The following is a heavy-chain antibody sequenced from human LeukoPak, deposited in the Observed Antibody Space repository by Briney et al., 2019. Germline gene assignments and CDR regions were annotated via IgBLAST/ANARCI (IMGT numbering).Heavy chain of an antibody. CDR2: ISGSGGST. V-gene: IGHV3-23*01. D-gene: IGHD6-6*01. Sequence: GGSLRLSCAASGFTFSSYGMSWVRQPPGKGLEWVSAISGSGGSTYYADSVNGRFTISRDNSKNTLYLQMNSLRAEDTAVYYCARGSLDAFAIWGQGTMVTVS. CDR1: GFTFSSYG. CDR3: ARGSLDAFAI. J-gene: IGHJ3*02.